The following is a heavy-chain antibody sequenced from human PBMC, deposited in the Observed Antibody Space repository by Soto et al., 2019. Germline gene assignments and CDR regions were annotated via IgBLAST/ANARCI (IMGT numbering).Heavy chain of an antibody. CDR3: ARAGYNSGHQFDY. D-gene: IGHD1-1*01. CDR2: IYYSGST. V-gene: IGHV4-38-2*01. Sequence: SETLSLTCAVSGDSISSGYYWAWIRQPPGKGQEWIGSIYYSGSTYYNPSLKSRVTISVDTSNNQFSLKLSSVTATDTAVYYCARAGYNSGHQFDYWGQGTLVTVSS. CDR1: GDSISSGYY. J-gene: IGHJ4*02.